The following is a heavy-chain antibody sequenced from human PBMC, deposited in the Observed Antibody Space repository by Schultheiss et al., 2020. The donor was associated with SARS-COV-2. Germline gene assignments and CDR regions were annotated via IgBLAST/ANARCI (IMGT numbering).Heavy chain of an antibody. D-gene: IGHD4-17*01. V-gene: IGHV5-51*01. CDR2: IYPGDSDT. CDR1: GYSFTSYW. Sequence: GGSLRLSCKGSGYSFTSYWIGWVRQMPGKGLEWMGIIYPGDSDTRYSPSFQGQVTISADKSISTAYLQWSSLKASDTAMYYCASSTAKTTDTFFDYWGQGTLVTVSS. J-gene: IGHJ4*02. CDR3: ASSTAKTTDTFFDY.